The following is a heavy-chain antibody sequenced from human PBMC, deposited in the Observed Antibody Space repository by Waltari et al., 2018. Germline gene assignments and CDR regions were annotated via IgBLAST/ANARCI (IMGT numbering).Heavy chain of an antibody. J-gene: IGHJ4*02. D-gene: IGHD6-13*01. Sequence: QVQLQQWGAGLLKPLETLSLTCAVYGGSFSGYYWSWIRQPPGKGLEWIGEINHSGSTNYNPSLKSRVTISVDTSKNQFSLKLSSVTAADTAVYYCARLTGIAAAPQDYWGQGTLVTVSS. CDR2: INHSGST. CDR3: ARLTGIAAAPQDY. CDR1: GGSFSGYY. V-gene: IGHV4-34*01.